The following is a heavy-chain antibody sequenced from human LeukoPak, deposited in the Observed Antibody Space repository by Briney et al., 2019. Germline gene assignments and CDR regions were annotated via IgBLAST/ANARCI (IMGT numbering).Heavy chain of an antibody. CDR2: INPISGGT. CDR1: GYTFTVYY. Sequence: GASVTVSFKSSGYTFTVYYMHWVRQAPGQGLEWMGWINPISGGTNYAQKFQGRVTMTRDTSISTAYMELSRLRSDDTAVYYCARDSSSWYANWFDPWGQGTLVTVSS. CDR3: ARDSSSWYANWFDP. J-gene: IGHJ5*02. V-gene: IGHV1-2*02. D-gene: IGHD6-13*01.